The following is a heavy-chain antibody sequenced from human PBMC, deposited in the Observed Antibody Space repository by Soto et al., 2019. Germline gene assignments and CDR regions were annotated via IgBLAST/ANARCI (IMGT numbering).Heavy chain of an antibody. J-gene: IGHJ4*02. Sequence: QVQLVESGGGVVQPGRSLRLSCAASGFTFSSYGMHWVRQAPGKGLEWVAVIWYDGSNKYYADSVKGRFTISRDNSKNTLYLQMNSLRAEETAVYYCARGGRIVTYYYDSSGYTFDYWGQGTLVTVSS. CDR3: ARGGRIVTYYYDSSGYTFDY. V-gene: IGHV3-33*01. D-gene: IGHD3-22*01. CDR1: GFTFSSYG. CDR2: IWYDGSNK.